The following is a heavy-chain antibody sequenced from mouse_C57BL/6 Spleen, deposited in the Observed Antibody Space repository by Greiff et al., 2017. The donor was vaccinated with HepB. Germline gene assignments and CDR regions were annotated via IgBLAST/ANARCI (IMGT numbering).Heavy chain of an antibody. CDR2: IFPGSGST. CDR1: GYTFTDYY. V-gene: IGHV1-75*01. Sequence: QVQLKESGPELVKPGASVKISCKASGYTFTDYYINWVKQRPGQGLEWIGWIFPGSGSTYYNEKFKGKATLTVDKSSSTAYMLLSSLTSEDSAVYFCARLPYYSNYRVHYYAMDYWGQGTSVTVSS. D-gene: IGHD2-5*01. J-gene: IGHJ4*01. CDR3: ARLPYYSNYRVHYYAMDY.